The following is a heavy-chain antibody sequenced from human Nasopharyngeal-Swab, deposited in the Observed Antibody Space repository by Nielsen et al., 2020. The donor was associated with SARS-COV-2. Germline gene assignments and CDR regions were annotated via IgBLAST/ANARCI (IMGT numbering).Heavy chain of an antibody. J-gene: IGHJ6*03. CDR2: ITPGRGP. V-gene: IGHV4-34*01. Sequence: SETLSLTCAVFGGSISDSTWNWIPQQKGKGLEWIGEITPGRGPLFSPYLKSRVSISVDTSKNQFSLRLTSVTAADTAVYHCARGLSSVVPSPVLGLGPWYTFYYMDVWDKGTTVTVSS. CDR3: ARGLSSVVPSPVLGLGPWYTFYYMDV. CDR1: GGSISDST. D-gene: IGHD1-14*01.